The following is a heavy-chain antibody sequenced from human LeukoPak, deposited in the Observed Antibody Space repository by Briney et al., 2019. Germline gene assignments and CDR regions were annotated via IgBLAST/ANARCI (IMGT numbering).Heavy chain of an antibody. CDR3: AKDVRAATGGYTGAFDM. CDR1: GFTFSSYA. D-gene: IGHD3-16*02. Sequence: GGSLRLSCAASGFTFSSYAMNWVRRAPGKGLQWIAAISGSGGGTYYADSMKGRFTISRDNSKNTLYLQIDRLTAEDTAIYYCAKDVRAATGGYTGAFDMWGQGTMVTVSS. J-gene: IGHJ3*02. CDR2: ISGSGGGT. V-gene: IGHV3-23*01.